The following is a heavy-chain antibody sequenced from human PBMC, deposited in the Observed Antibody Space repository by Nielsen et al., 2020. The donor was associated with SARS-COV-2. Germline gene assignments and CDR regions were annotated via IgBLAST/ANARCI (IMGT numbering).Heavy chain of an antibody. CDR3: ARGRDGGIYAYLHHMDV. V-gene: IGHV4-34*01. CDR2: INHNGGT. D-gene: IGHD5-24*01. CDR1: GESFRGFY. Sequence: SEILSLTCGVHGESFRGFYWTWIRQAPGKGLEWIGEINHNGGTNYISPLTSRVTISVDTSRRQFSLKMTSLTAADTAVYYCARGRDGGIYAYLHHMDVWGEGTAVTVSS. J-gene: IGHJ6*03.